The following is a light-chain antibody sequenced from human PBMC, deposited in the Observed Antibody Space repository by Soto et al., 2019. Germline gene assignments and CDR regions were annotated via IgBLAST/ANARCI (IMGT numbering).Light chain of an antibody. CDR1: SSNIATNF. J-gene: IGLJ3*02. V-gene: IGLV1-47*01. Sequence: QSVLTQPPSVSGTPGQGVTISCSGSSSNIATNFVYWYQHLPGTAPKIIMYRIDQRPSGVPDRFSGFKSGTSASLAINRVEAGDEADYYCQVWDISNDRNWVFGGGTKLTVL. CDR2: RID. CDR3: QVWDISNDRNWV.